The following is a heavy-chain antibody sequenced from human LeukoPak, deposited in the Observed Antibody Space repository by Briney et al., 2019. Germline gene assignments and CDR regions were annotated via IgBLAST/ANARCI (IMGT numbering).Heavy chain of an antibody. V-gene: IGHV4-61*02. CDR3: ARAAWEMYGSGSCYHGDAFDI. CDR2: IHTSGST. CDR1: GGSISSGSCY. J-gene: IGHJ3*02. D-gene: IGHD3-10*01. Sequence: SETLSLTCTVSGGSISSGSCYWSWIRQPAGKGLVGIGRIHTSGSTNYNPSLKRRVTISVDPSKNQFSLKLSPVTAADTAEYYCARAAWEMYGSGSCYHGDAFDIWGQETMVTVSS.